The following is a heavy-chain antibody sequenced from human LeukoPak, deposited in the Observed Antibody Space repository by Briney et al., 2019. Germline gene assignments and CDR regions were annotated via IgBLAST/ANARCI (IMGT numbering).Heavy chain of an antibody. J-gene: IGHJ4*02. D-gene: IGHD3-10*01. V-gene: IGHV3-21*01. CDR2: ISSSSSYR. CDR1: GFTFSSYS. Sequence: AGGSLRLSCAASGFTFSSYSMNWVRQAPGKGLEWVSSISSSSSYRYYADSVKGRFTISRDNAKNSLYLQMNSLRAEDTAVYYCARVGYYYDSGGGGFDYWGQGTLVTVSS. CDR3: ARVGYYYDSGGGGFDY.